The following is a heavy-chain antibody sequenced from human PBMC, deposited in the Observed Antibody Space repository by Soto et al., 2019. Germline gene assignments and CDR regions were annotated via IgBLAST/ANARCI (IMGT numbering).Heavy chain of an antibody. Sequence: GGSLRLSCAASGFTRSDFSMHWVRQAAGKGLEFVSAISYKGGSTYYANSVKGRFTISRDDSKNTVYLQMNSLKSEDTAVYYCTTPTGTTPGSFEIWGQGTMVTVSS. J-gene: IGHJ3*02. CDR3: TTPTGTTPGSFEI. CDR1: GFTRSDFS. D-gene: IGHD1-1*01. V-gene: IGHV3-64*01. CDR2: ISYKGGST.